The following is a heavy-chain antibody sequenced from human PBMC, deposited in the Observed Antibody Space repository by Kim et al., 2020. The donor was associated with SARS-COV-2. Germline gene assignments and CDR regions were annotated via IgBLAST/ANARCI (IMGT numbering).Heavy chain of an antibody. CDR2: INPNSGGT. CDR3: ARVRGITMIVVDTNPFDY. CDR1: GYTFTGYY. Sequence: ASVKVSCKASGYTFTGYYMHWVRQAPGQGLEWMGWINPNSGGTNYAQKFQGRVTMTRDTSISTAYMELSRLRSDDTAVYYCARVRGITMIVVDTNPFDYWGQGTLVTVSS. V-gene: IGHV1-2*02. D-gene: IGHD3-22*01. J-gene: IGHJ4*02.